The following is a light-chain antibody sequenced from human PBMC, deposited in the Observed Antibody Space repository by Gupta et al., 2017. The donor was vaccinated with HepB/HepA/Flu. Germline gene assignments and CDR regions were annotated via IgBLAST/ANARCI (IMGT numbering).Light chain of an antibody. CDR1: QNINNW. Sequence: DIQLTQSPSTLSASVGDRATLTCRASQNINNWLAWYQQKPGNAPKSLIYKASNLESGVPSRFGGSGSGTEVTITISSLQPDEFATYYCQQYSNYCKCSFGQETKLEIK. V-gene: IGKV1-5*03. J-gene: IGKJ2*04. CDR2: KAS. CDR3: QQYSNYCKCS.